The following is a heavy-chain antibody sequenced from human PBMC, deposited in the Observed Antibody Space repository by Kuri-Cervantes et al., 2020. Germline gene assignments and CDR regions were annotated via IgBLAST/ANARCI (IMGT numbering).Heavy chain of an antibody. Sequence: SETLSLTCTVSGGSISRSSYHWGWIRQPPGKGLEWIGSIYHSGSTYYNPSLKSRVTISVDKSKNQFSLKLSSVTAADTAVYYCARDSNIVVVPAAIGPGAFDIWGQGTMVTVSS. CDR3: ARDSNIVVVPAAIGPGAFDI. V-gene: IGHV4-39*07. CDR2: IYHSGST. CDR1: GGSISRSSYH. D-gene: IGHD2-2*01. J-gene: IGHJ3*02.